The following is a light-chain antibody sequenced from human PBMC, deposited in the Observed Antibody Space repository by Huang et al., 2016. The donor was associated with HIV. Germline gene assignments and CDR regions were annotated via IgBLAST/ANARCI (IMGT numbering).Light chain of an antibody. J-gene: IGKJ1*01. V-gene: IGKV3-15*01. CDR1: QSVSSN. Sequence: EIVMTQSPVTLSASPGERVTLSCRACQSVSSNLAWYQQKPGQAPRLLIHGTSTRARGIAARFSGSGSRTDFTLTSSSLQSVDFAVYYCQHYNEWPRTFGQGTKVDVK. CDR3: QHYNEWPRT. CDR2: GTS.